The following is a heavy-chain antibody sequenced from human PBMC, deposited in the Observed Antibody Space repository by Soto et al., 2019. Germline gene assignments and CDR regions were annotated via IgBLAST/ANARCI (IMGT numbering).Heavy chain of an antibody. CDR2: IYYAGST. D-gene: IGHD2-2*01. CDR1: GGSMISYY. V-gene: IGHV4-59*12. J-gene: IGHJ5*02. CDR3: ARDMKGYCISTSCYGVRHGFDP. Sequence: SETLSLTCTVSGGSMISYYWSWIRQPPGRGLEWIGFIYYAGSTKYNPSLNSRVTISVDTSKNQFSLTVTSVTAADTAVYYCARDMKGYCISTSCYGVRHGFDPWGQGTLVT.